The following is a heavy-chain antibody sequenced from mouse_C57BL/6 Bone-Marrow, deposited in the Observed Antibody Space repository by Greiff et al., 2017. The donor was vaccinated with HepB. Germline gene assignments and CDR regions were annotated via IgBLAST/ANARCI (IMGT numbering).Heavy chain of an antibody. CDR1: GYAFSSSW. CDR2: IYPGDGDT. CDR3: ARWDGYHFWYFDV. Sequence: VQLQQSGPELVKPGASVKISCKASGYAFSSSWMNWVKQRPGKGLEWIGRIYPGDGDTNYNGKFKGKATLTADKSSSTAYMQLSSLTSEDSAVYFCARWDGYHFWYFDVWGTGTTVTVSS. V-gene: IGHV1-82*01. D-gene: IGHD2-3*01. J-gene: IGHJ1*03.